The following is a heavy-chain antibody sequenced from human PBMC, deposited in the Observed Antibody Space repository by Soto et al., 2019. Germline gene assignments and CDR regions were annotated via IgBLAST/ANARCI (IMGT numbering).Heavy chain of an antibody. V-gene: IGHV1-69*13. Sequence: SVKVSCKASGGTFSSYAISWVRQAPGQGLEWMGGIIPIFGTANYAQKFQGRVTITADESTSTAYVELSSLRSEDTAVYYCATPVLGKLRYYYYYYGMDVWGQGTTVTVSS. CDR2: IIPIFGTA. D-gene: IGHD5-12*01. CDR3: ATPVLGKLRYYYYYYGMDV. J-gene: IGHJ6*02. CDR1: GGTFSSYA.